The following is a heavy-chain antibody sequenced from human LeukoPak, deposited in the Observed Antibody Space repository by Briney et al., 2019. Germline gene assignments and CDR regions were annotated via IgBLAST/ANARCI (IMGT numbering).Heavy chain of an antibody. CDR2: IYASGST. Sequence: SETLFLTCTVSGSSISGYKWSWIRQPAGKGLEWIGRIYASGSTDYNPSLKGRVTMLVDTSRSQFFLMLSSVTAADTAVYYCARGIVGATASDYWGQGTVVIATS. J-gene: IGHJ4*02. V-gene: IGHV4-4*07. D-gene: IGHD1-26*01. CDR3: ARGIVGATASDY. CDR1: GSSISGYK.